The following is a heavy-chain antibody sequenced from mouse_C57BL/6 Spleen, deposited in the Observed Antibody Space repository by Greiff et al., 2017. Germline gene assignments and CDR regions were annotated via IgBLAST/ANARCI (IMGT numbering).Heavy chain of an antibody. D-gene: IGHD2-1*01. CDR1: GFNIKNTY. Sequence: VQLQQSVAELVRPGASVKLSCTASGFNIKNTYMPWVKQRPEQGLEWIGRIDPANGNTKYAPKFQGKATITADTSSNTAYLQLSSLTSEDTAIDYCAREVGNGYYFDYWGQGTTLTVSS. V-gene: IGHV14-3*01. CDR3: AREVGNGYYFDY. CDR2: IDPANGNT. J-gene: IGHJ2*01.